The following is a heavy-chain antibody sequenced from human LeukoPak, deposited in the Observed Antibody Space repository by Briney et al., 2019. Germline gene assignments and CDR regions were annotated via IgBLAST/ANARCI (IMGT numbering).Heavy chain of an antibody. CDR1: GAYISTYH. CDR3: ARDRQHSYGRYFDY. Sequence: SETLSLICSVSGAYISTYHWTWIRKPPGKGLEWIGLMQSTGNSNYSPSLRSRVTMFVDTSKNQISLRLSSVSAADTAIYYCARDRQHSYGRYFDYWGQGILVTVSS. J-gene: IGHJ4*02. CDR2: MQSTGNS. V-gene: IGHV4-4*07. D-gene: IGHD5-18*01.